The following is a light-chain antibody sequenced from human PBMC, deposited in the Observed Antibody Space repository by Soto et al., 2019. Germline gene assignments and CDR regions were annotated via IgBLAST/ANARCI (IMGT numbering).Light chain of an antibody. V-gene: IGLV2-14*03. J-gene: IGLJ1*01. Sequence: QSVLTQPASVSGSPGQSITISCTGTSSDVGGYNYVSWYQQHPGKATKLMINDVSNRPSGVYNRYSGSKSGNTASQTITSLQSEDEADYYCSSYTSSSTFYVFGTGTKSPS. CDR2: DVS. CDR1: SSDVGGYNY. CDR3: SSYTSSSTFYV.